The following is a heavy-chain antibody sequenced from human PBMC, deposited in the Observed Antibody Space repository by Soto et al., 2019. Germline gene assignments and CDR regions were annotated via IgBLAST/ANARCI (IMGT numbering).Heavy chain of an antibody. J-gene: IGHJ5*02. Sequence: SETLGLPGTVSPDSLNTFYWIWDRHPAAKGLGWIGRFFSSGSTSFNPSLVSRVDMSVDTSKSHFSLNLSSVTAADMAIYYCATRITVFGLLMRPCNPWGQGTEVTVS. CDR2: FFSSGST. CDR3: ATRITVFGLLMRPCNP. D-gene: IGHD3-3*01. V-gene: IGHV4-4*07. CDR1: PDSLNTFY.